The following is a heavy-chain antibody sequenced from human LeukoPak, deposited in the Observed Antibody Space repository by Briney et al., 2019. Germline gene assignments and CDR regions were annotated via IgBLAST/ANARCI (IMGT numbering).Heavy chain of an antibody. J-gene: IGHJ4*02. V-gene: IGHV3-48*01. Sequence: PGGSLRLSCAASGFTFSSYSMNWAHQAPGKGLEWVPYISPGNSTKYYADSVKGRFTISRDNAKNSLYLQMNSLRAEDTAVYYCARGDGYWGQGTLVTVSS. CDR1: GFTFSSYS. CDR3: ARGDGY. CDR2: ISPGNSTK.